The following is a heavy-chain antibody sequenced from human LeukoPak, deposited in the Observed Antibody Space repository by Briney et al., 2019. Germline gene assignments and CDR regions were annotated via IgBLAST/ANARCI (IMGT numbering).Heavy chain of an antibody. CDR1: RFTFSNFA. D-gene: IGHD3-3*01. J-gene: IGHJ4*02. CDR2: ITGVGGTT. CDR3: AKSSNFWSGYSDS. Sequence: PRGSLRLSCAASRFTFSNFAMSWVRQAPGKGLEWVSAITGVGGTTYYADSVKGRFTISRDNSKNTLYLQMNSLRAEDTAVYYCAKSSNFWSGYSDSWGQGTLVSVSS. V-gene: IGHV3-23*01.